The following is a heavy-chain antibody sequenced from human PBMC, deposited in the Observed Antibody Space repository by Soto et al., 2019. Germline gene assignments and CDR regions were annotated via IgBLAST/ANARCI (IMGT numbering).Heavy chain of an antibody. CDR2: ISSSSGST. J-gene: IGHJ6*02. Sequence: GSRRLSCAASGFTFSDYYMSWIRQAPGKGLEYISYISSSSGSTNYADSVKGRFTISRDNAKNSLYLQMSSLRAEDTAVYYCARDRGGYDRLYYYHGMDVWGQGTTVTVSS. CDR1: GFTFSDYY. CDR3: ARDRGGYDRLYYYHGMDV. D-gene: IGHD5-12*01. V-gene: IGHV3-11*06.